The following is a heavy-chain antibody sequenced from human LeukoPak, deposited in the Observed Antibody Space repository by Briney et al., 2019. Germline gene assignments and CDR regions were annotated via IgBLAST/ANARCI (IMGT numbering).Heavy chain of an antibody. Sequence: PGGSLRLSCAASGFNFRSHDMHWVRQAPGKGLEWVSAISGSGGSTYYADSVKGRFTISRDNSKNTLYLQMNSLRAEDTAVYYCAKKSYDYVWGSYRYGIDVWGQGTLVTVSS. CDR3: AKKSYDYVWGSYRYGIDV. V-gene: IGHV3-23*01. CDR1: GFNFRSHD. D-gene: IGHD3-16*02. J-gene: IGHJ4*02. CDR2: ISGSGGST.